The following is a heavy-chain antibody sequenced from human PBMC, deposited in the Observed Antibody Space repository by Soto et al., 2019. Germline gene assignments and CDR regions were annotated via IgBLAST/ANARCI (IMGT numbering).Heavy chain of an antibody. CDR3: ARAYGYYFDY. D-gene: IGHD3-10*01. CDR1: DGSISSHY. CDR2: IYYSGST. V-gene: IGHV4-59*11. J-gene: IGHJ4*02. Sequence: PSEPQRHPCTVLDGSISSHYCRWIRQPPGKGLEWIGYIYYSGSTNYNPSLKSRVTISVDTSKNQFSLKLSSVTAADTAVYYCARAYGYYFDYWGQGTLVTVS.